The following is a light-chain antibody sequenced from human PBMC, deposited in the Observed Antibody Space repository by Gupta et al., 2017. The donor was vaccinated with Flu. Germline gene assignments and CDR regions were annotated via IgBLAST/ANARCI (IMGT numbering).Light chain of an antibody. CDR2: GES. CDR1: QSVSTN. V-gene: IGKV3-15*01. CDR3: MQYHRPPHRAPWT. Sequence: SVSPGERATLSCRASQSVSTNLAWYQKETGQAPRRRIYGESTRATDNPARFSGSGFGREFTLTISSLHSEEWAVYYCMQYHRPPHRAPWTFGQGTKVEIK. J-gene: IGKJ1*01.